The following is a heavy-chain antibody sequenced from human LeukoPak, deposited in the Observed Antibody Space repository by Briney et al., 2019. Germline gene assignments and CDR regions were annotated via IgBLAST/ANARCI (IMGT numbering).Heavy chain of an antibody. CDR1: GGSIISNSYY. Sequence: PSETLSLTCTVSGGSIISNSYYWGWIRQPPGKGLEWIGSIYYSGSTYYNPSLKSRVTISVDTSKNQFSLKLSSVTAADTAVYYCVLDSSGYYYLDYWGQGTLVTVSS. J-gene: IGHJ4*02. D-gene: IGHD3-22*01. CDR2: IYYSGST. V-gene: IGHV4-39*01. CDR3: VLDSSGYYYLDY.